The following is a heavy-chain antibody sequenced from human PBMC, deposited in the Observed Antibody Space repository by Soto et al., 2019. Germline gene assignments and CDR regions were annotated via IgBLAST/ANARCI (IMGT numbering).Heavy chain of an antibody. V-gene: IGHV3-9*01. Sequence: EVQLVESGGGLVQPGRSLRLSCAASGFSFGDYAMQWVRQVPGKGLEWVSSISWNGESIGYAVSVKGRFTISRDNGKKSVYLQMNSLRGEDTALYYCAKDVGSSGWYDGFDSWGQGTLVTVS. CDR2: ISWNGESI. CDR3: AKDVGSSGWYDGFDS. J-gene: IGHJ4*02. CDR1: GFSFGDYA. D-gene: IGHD6-19*01.